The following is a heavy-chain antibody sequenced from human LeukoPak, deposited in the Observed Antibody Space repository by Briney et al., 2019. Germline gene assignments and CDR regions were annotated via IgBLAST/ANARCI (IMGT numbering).Heavy chain of an antibody. V-gene: IGHV1-3*01. J-gene: IGHJ4*02. Sequence: ASVKVSCKASGYTFTSYAMHWVRQAPGQGLEWMGWINAGNGNTKYSQKFQGRVTITRDTSASTAYMELSSLRSEDTAVYYCARVHSGYDSSYRYWGQGTLVTVSS. CDR1: GYTFTSYA. CDR2: INAGNGNT. D-gene: IGHD5-12*01. CDR3: ARVHSGYDSSYRY.